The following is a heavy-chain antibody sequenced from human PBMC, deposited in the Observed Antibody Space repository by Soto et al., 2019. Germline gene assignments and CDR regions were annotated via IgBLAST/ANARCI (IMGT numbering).Heavy chain of an antibody. D-gene: IGHD3-22*01. V-gene: IGHV3-33*01. CDR2: IWYDGSNK. J-gene: IGHJ4*02. CDR3: ARDDSYYDSSEHSPPFDY. CDR1: GFTFSSYG. Sequence: QVQLVESGGGVVQPGRSLRLSCAASGFTFSSYGMNWVRQAPGKGLEWVAVIWYDGSNKYYADSVKGRFTISRDNSKNTLYLQMNSLRAEDTAVYYCARDDSYYDSSEHSPPFDYWGQGTLVTVSS.